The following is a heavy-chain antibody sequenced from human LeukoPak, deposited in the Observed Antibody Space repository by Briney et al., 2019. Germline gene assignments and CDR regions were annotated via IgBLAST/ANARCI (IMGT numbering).Heavy chain of an antibody. J-gene: IGHJ5*02. CDR1: GYTLTGYY. Sequence: GASVKVSCKASGYTLTGYYMHWVRQAPGQGLEWMGWMNPISGGTKYAQKFQGRVTMTRDTSISTAYMELSRLRSDDTAMYYCARDKLGLGELSLYDQWGQGTLVTVFS. CDR3: ARDKLGLGELSLYDQ. D-gene: IGHD3-16*02. V-gene: IGHV1-2*02. CDR2: MNPISGGT.